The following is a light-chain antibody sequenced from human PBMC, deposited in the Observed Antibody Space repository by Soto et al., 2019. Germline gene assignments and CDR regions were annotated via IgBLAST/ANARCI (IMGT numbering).Light chain of an antibody. CDR1: QSVDSSF. CDR2: GAS. CDR3: QQYVSSVT. Sequence: EIVLTQSPGSLSLSPGERATLSCRASQSVDSSFFAWYQKKPGQAPRLLIYGASKRATGIPDRFIGSGYGTDFTLTISGLEPDDFAVYDCQQYVSSVTFGQGTKVEIK. V-gene: IGKV3-20*01. J-gene: IGKJ1*01.